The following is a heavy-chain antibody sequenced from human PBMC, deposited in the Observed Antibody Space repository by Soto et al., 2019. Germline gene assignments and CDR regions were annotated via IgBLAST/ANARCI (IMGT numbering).Heavy chain of an antibody. D-gene: IGHD3-10*01. J-gene: IGHJ6*02. Sequence: QVQLQESGPGLVKPSETLSLTCTVSGGSISSYYWSWIRQPPGKGLEWIGYIYYSGSTNYNPSLKSRVTISVDTSKNQFSLKLSSVTAADTAVYYCARDRARVLLWFGESPETYGMDVWGQRTTVTVSS. CDR1: GGSISSYY. V-gene: IGHV4-59*01. CDR3: ARDRARVLLWFGESPETYGMDV. CDR2: IYYSGST.